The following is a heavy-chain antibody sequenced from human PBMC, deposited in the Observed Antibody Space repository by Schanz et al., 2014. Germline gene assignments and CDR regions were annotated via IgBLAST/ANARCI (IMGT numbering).Heavy chain of an antibody. J-gene: IGHJ5*01. D-gene: IGHD2-15*01. CDR3: AKTPREYCNYDNCPNWFDS. Sequence: QVQLVQSGAEVKKPGASVKVSCKASGYTFTSYYMHWVRQAPGQGLEWMGIINPSGGSTSYAQKFQGRVTMTRDTSTSTVYMELSSLRAEDTAVYYCAKTPREYCNYDNCPNWFDSWGQGTLXTASS. CDR1: GYTFTSYY. CDR2: INPSGGST. V-gene: IGHV1-46*01.